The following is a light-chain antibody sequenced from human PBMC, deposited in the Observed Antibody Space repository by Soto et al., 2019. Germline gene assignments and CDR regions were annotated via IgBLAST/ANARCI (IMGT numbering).Light chain of an antibody. J-gene: IGLJ1*01. CDR2: DVS. CDR1: SGDIGDYNY. V-gene: IGLV2-14*01. Sequence: QSAVSQPASVSGSPGQSITISCVGTSGDIGDYNYVSWYQQHPGKVPKVIIYDVSNRPSGVSYRFSGTKSGNTASLTVSGLQAEDEADYYCCSYTRSGTLIFGTGTRSPS. CDR3: CSYTRSGTLI.